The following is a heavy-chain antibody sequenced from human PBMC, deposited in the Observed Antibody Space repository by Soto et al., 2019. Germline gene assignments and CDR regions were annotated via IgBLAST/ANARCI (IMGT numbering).Heavy chain of an antibody. Sequence: SETLSLTCTVSYGSISSYYWSWIRHSPGKGLEWITHIYNSGTTNYNPSLKSRVTIAVDKSKNQFSLKLSSVTAADTAVYYCATDYGDYVGAFHIWGQGTMVTVSS. CDR2: IYNSGTT. J-gene: IGHJ3*02. V-gene: IGHV4-59*01. D-gene: IGHD4-17*01. CDR1: YGSISSYY. CDR3: ATDYGDYVGAFHI.